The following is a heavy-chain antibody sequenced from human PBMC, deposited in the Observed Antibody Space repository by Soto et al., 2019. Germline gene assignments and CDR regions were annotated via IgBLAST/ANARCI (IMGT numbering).Heavy chain of an antibody. D-gene: IGHD1-26*01. CDR3: SRREGG. Sequence: EEQLVESGGGLVQPGGSLTLSCAVSGFTFSDHYMEWVRQAPGKGLEWVARSRNKAKSYTTDYAASVKGRFTVSRDLSINSLYLQMNNLKAEDTAVYYCSRREGGWGQGTMVTVSP. V-gene: IGHV3-72*01. CDR1: GFTFSDHY. CDR2: SRNKAKSYTT. J-gene: IGHJ4*02.